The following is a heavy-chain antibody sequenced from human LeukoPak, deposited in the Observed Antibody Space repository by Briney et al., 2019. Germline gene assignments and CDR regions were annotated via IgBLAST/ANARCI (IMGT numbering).Heavy chain of an antibody. CDR1: GFTFSSYE. V-gene: IGHV3-48*03. CDR2: ISSSGSTI. Sequence: GGSLRLSCAASGFTFSSYEMHWVRQAPGKGLEWVSYISSSGSTIYYVDSVKGRFTISRDNAKNPLYLQMNSLRAEDTAVYYCARVWVTTLDSWGQGTLVTVSS. J-gene: IGHJ5*02. D-gene: IGHD2-21*02. CDR3: ARVWVTTLDS.